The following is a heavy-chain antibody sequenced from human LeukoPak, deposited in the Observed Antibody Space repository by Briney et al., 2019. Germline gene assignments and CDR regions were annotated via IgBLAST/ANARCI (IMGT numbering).Heavy chain of an antibody. Sequence: ASVKVSCKASGYTFTSYYMHWVRQAPGQGLGWMGIINPSGGSTSYAQKFQGRVTMTRDTSTSTVYMELSSLRSEDTAVYYCARATGGKYYYDSSGYYAPEYWGQGTLVTVSS. CDR1: GYTFTSYY. V-gene: IGHV1-46*01. J-gene: IGHJ4*02. CDR2: INPSGGST. D-gene: IGHD3-22*01. CDR3: ARATGGKYYYDSSGYYAPEY.